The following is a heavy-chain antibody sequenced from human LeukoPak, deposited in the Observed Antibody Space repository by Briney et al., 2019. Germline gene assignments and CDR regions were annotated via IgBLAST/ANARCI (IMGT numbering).Heavy chain of an antibody. D-gene: IGHD3-22*01. V-gene: IGHV1-46*01. Sequence: ASVKVSCKASGYTFTNYHMNWVRQAPGQGLECVGIINPSGGGTNYAQKFQGRVTVTTDMSTTTVYMELSSLTSEDTAVYYCARGAPPTYSDSRGYLDYWGQGTQVTVSS. CDR2: INPSGGGT. CDR1: GYTFTNYH. CDR3: ARGAPPTYSDSRGYLDY. J-gene: IGHJ4*02.